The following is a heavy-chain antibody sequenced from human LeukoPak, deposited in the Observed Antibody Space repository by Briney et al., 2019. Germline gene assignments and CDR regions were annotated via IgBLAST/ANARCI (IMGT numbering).Heavy chain of an antibody. J-gene: IGHJ3*02. CDR2: IIPIFGTA. V-gene: IGHV1-69*06. Sequence: SVKVSCKTSGGTFSSYAISWVRQAPGQGLEWMGGIIPIFGTANYAQKFQGRVTITADKSTSTAYMELSSLRSEDTAVYYCARELAAAGVDAFDIWGQGTMVTVSS. CDR3: ARELAAAGVDAFDI. D-gene: IGHD6-13*01. CDR1: GGTFSSYA.